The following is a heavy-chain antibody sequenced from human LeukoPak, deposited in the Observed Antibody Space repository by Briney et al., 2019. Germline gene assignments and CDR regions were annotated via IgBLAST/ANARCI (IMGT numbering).Heavy chain of an antibody. CDR2: ISSSSSYM. V-gene: IGHV3-21*01. J-gene: IGHJ6*03. CDR3: ARDSSPHPYYYSYMDV. Sequence: GGSLRLSCAASGFTFSSYSMNWVRQAPGKGLEWVSSISSSSSYMYYADSVKGRFTISRDNAKNSLYLQMNSLRAEDTAVYYCARDSSPHPYYYSYMDVWGKGTTVTVSS. D-gene: IGHD6-13*01. CDR1: GFTFSSYS.